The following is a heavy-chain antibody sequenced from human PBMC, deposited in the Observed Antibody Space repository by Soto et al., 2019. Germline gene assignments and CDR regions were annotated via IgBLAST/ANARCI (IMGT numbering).Heavy chain of an antibody. V-gene: IGHV3-30-3*01. J-gene: IGHJ4*02. CDR3: ARDLSTTVTTCFDY. CDR2: ISYDGSNK. Sequence: GGSLRLSCAASGFTFSSYAMHWVRQAPGKGLEWVAVISYDGSNKYYADSVKGRFTISRDNSKNTLYLQMNSLRAEDTAVYYCARDLSTTVTTCFDYWGQGTLVTVSS. D-gene: IGHD4-17*01. CDR1: GFTFSSYA.